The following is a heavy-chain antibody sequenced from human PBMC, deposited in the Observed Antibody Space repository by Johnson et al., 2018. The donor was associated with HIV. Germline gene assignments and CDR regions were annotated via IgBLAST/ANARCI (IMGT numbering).Heavy chain of an antibody. V-gene: IGHV3-64*01. CDR2: ISSNGGST. CDR3: ARGSYYDSSGDAFDI. Sequence: QLVASGGGVVQPGGSLRLSCAASGFTFSNYAMHWVRQAPGKGLEYVSAISSNGGSTYYANSVKGRFTISRDNSKNTLYLQMNSLRAEDTAVYYCARGSYYDSSGDAFDIWGQGTMVTVSS. D-gene: IGHD3-22*01. CDR1: GFTFSNYA. J-gene: IGHJ3*02.